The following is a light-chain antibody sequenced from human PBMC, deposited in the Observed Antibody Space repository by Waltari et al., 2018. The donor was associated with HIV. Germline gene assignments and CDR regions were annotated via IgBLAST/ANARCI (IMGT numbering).Light chain of an antibody. Sequence: DIQMTQSPSTLPASAGDRVTITCRASQSIGNWLAWYQHKPGKAPKVVIYKASSLESEVPSRFRGSGSGTEFTLTISSLQPDDFATYYCQQYNTYPLTFGPGTKVDIK. CDR3: QQYNTYPLT. CDR2: KAS. V-gene: IGKV1-5*03. J-gene: IGKJ3*01. CDR1: QSIGNW.